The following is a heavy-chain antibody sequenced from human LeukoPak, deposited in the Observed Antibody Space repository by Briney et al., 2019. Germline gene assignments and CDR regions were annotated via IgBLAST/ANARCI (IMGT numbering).Heavy chain of an antibody. V-gene: IGHV4-4*07. J-gene: IGHJ4*02. CDR1: GGSISSYY. CDR3: ARRFVAVADPYYFDY. Sequence: SETLSLTCTVSGGSISSYYWSWIRQPAGKGLEWIGRIYTSGSTNYNPSLKSRVTISVDTSKNQFSLKLSSVTAADTAVYYCARRFVAVADPYYFDYWGQGTLVTVSS. D-gene: IGHD6-19*01. CDR2: IYTSGST.